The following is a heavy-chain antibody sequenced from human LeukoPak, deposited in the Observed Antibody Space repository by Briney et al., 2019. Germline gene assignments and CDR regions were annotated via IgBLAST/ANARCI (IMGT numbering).Heavy chain of an antibody. CDR2: IYYSGST. V-gene: IGHV4-59*01. J-gene: IGHJ5*02. CDR1: GGSISSYY. D-gene: IGHD4-17*01. Sequence: SETLSLTCTVSGGSISSYYWSWIRQPPGKGLEWIGYIYYSGSTNYNPSLKSRVTISVDTSKNQFSLKLSSVTAADTAVYYCAKDYGDYSLAWGQGTLVTVSS. CDR3: AKDYGDYSLA.